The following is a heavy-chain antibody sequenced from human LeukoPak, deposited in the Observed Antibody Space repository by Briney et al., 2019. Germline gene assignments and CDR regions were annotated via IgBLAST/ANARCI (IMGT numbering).Heavy chain of an antibody. Sequence: GGSLRLSCAASGFTFSTYSMNWVRQAPGKGLEWVSYISTSSSYIHYADSVNGRFTISRDNAKKSLFLQMNSLRAEDTAVYYCARAPLHLAMYHYFDYWGQGTLVTVS. CDR3: ARAPLHLAMYHYFDY. D-gene: IGHD2-2*01. J-gene: IGHJ4*02. CDR1: GFTFSTYS. V-gene: IGHV3-21*01. CDR2: ISTSSSYI.